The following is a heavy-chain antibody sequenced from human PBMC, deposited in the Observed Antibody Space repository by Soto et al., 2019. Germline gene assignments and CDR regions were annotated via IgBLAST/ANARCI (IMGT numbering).Heavy chain of an antibody. V-gene: IGHV3-30-3*01. J-gene: IGHJ5*02. CDR3: ASSLVGATGPPDP. D-gene: IGHD1-26*01. CDR2: ISYDGSNK. CDR1: GFTFSSYA. Sequence: ESGGGVVQPGRSLRLSCAASGFTFSSYAMHWVRQAPGKGLEWVAVISYDGSNKYYADSVKGRFTISRDNSKNTLYLQMNSLRAEDTAVYYCASSLVGATGPPDPWGQGTLVTVSS.